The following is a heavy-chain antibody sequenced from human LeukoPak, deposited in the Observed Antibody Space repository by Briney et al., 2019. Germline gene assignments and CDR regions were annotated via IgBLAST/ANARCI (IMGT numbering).Heavy chain of an antibody. D-gene: IGHD5-18*01. J-gene: IGHJ4*02. CDR2: FNPSGGST. CDR1: GYTFTSYY. V-gene: IGHV1-46*01. Sequence: GASVKVSCKASGYTFTSYYMHWVRQAPGQGLEWMGIFNPSGGSTSYAQKFQGRVTMTRDTSTSTVYMELSSLRSEDTAVYYCARGLPPTLDTAMVFDYWGQGTLVTVSS. CDR3: ARGLPPTLDTAMVFDY.